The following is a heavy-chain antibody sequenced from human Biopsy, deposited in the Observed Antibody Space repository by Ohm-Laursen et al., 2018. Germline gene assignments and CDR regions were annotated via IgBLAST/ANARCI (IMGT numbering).Heavy chain of an antibody. CDR2: INQAGTT. J-gene: IGHJ4*02. D-gene: IGHD2-15*01. Sequence: SETLSLTCAVFGKTFSDYQWSWLRQPPGKGLEGIGQINQAGTTNYNPSLKSRVSISADASKYEFSLRLTFVTAADTAVYLCGNEVHGRDYWGLGAQVTVSS. CDR3: GNEVHGRDY. V-gene: IGHV4-34*08. CDR1: GKTFSDYQ.